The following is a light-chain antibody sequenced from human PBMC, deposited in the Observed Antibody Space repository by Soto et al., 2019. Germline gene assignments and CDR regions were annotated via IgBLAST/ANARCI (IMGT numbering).Light chain of an antibody. CDR2: RTF. J-gene: IGKJ5*01. V-gene: IGKV3-20*01. CDR3: QQYDTSPPT. CDR1: QTIASRY. Sequence: EILLTQSPGTLSSSPGERATLTCRASQTIASRYLARYQHQPGQAPLLLIYRTFARATGIPDRFSGGGSGTDFTLTISRLEREDFAVYYCQQYDTSPPTFGQGTRLDIK.